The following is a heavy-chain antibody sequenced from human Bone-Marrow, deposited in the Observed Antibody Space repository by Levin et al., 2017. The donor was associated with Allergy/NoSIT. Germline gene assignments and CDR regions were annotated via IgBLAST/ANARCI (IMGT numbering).Heavy chain of an antibody. J-gene: IGHJ4*02. D-gene: IGHD3-10*01. Sequence: PGGSLRLSCAASGFTFSTYNMNWVRQAPGKGLEWVSSISTSSRYIFYADSVKGRFTISRDNAKSSLSLQMNSLRAEDTAVYYCVRESPGSGTFKYWGQGTLVTVSS. V-gene: IGHV3-21*01. CDR3: VRESPGSGTFKY. CDR1: GFTFSTYN. CDR2: ISTSSRYI.